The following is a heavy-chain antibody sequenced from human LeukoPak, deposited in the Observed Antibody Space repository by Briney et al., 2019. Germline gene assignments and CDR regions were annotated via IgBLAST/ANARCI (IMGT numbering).Heavy chain of an antibody. CDR3: ARGGSPGDAFDI. CDR1: GFSFSSYA. J-gene: IGHJ3*02. CDR2: ISSNGGST. Sequence: GGSLRLSCAGSGFSFSSYAMHWVRQAPGKGLEYVSAISSNGGSTYYANSVKGRFTISRDNSKNTLYLQMGSLRAEDMAVYYCARGGSPGDAFDIWGQGTMVTVSS. V-gene: IGHV3-64*01. D-gene: IGHD1-26*01.